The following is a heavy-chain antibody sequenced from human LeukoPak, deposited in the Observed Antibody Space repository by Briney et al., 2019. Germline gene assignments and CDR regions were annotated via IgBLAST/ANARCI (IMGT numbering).Heavy chain of an antibody. CDR1: GFTFRTYW. CDR2: INQGGSET. CDR3: ARLIGDRTIYDY. J-gene: IGHJ4*02. D-gene: IGHD6-6*01. V-gene: IGHV3-7*01. Sequence: AGSLRLSCAASGFTFRTYWMSWVRQAQGKGLEWVASINQGGSETYYVESVKGRFTISRDNAVNSFFLQMNSLRAEDTAVYYCARLIGDRTIYDYWGEGTLVTVSS.